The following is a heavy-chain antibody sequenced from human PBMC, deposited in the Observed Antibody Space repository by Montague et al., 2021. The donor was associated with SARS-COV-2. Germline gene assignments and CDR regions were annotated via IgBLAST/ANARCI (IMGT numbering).Heavy chain of an antibody. CDR3: ARSFYDILTNYYDAFDI. J-gene: IGHJ3*02. D-gene: IGHD3-9*01. V-gene: IGHV2-70*04. CDR1: GFSLSTSGMH. CDR2: XDWDDDK. Sequence: PALVKPTQTLTLTCTLSGFSLSTSGMHASWIRQPPGKALEWLARXDWDDDKFYSTSLKTRLTISKDTSKNQVVLTMTNMDPVDTATYYCARSFYDILTNYYDAFDIWGQGTMVTVSS.